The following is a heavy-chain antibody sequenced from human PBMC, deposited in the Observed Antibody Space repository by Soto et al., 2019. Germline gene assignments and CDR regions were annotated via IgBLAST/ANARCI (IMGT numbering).Heavy chain of an antibody. CDR1: GYPFTTYA. V-gene: IGHV1-3*01. Sequence: QVQLVQSGAEVKKPGASVKIFCKTSGYPFTTYAIHWVRQAPGQSLERMGWINDGNGDTKYSGKFKGRVIISKDTAASTVFMELNSLRSEATAVYYCAGKWGHSASWGQGTLVTVSS. J-gene: IGHJ4*02. D-gene: IGHD1-26*01. CDR3: AGKWGHSAS. CDR2: INDGNGDT.